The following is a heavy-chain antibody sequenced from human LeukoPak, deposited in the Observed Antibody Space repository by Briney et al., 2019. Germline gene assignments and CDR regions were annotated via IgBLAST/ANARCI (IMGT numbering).Heavy chain of an antibody. CDR3: ARGHDYGVAWFQH. CDR2: IYYSGST. J-gene: IGHJ1*01. CDR1: GGSISSYY. V-gene: IGHV4-59*12. Sequence: SETLSLTCTVSGGSISSYYWSWIRHPPGKGLEWIGYIYYSGSTNYNPSLKSRVTISVDTSKNQFSLKLSSVTAADTAVYYCARGHDYGVAWFQHWGQGTLVTVSS. D-gene: IGHD4-17*01.